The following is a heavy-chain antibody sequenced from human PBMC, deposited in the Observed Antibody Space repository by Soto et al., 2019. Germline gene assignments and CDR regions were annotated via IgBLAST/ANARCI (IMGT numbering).Heavy chain of an antibody. CDR1: GGSFSGYY. CDR3: ARFEGQEIRTEDY. V-gene: IGHV4-34*01. Sequence: SETLSLTCAVYGGSFSGYYWSWIRQPPGKGLEWIGEINHSGSTNYNPSLKSRVTISVDTSKNQFSLKLSSVTAADTAVYYCARFEGQEIRTEDYWGQGTLVTVSS. CDR2: INHSGST. D-gene: IGHD3-9*01. J-gene: IGHJ4*02.